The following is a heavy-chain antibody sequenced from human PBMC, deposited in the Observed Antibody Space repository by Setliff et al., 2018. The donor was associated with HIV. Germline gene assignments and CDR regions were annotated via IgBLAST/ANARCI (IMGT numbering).Heavy chain of an antibody. CDR1: GFTFSSYA. CDR2: ISGSGGST. CDR3: ASARIPKGGTSTSFDY. Sequence: GGSLRLSCAASGFTFSSYAMSWVRQAPGKGLEWVSAISGSGGSTYYADSVKGRFTISRDNSKNTLYLQVNSLRPDDTALNYCASARIPKGGTSTSFDYWGQGTMVTVSS. D-gene: IGHD1-1*01. V-gene: IGHV3-23*01. J-gene: IGHJ4*03.